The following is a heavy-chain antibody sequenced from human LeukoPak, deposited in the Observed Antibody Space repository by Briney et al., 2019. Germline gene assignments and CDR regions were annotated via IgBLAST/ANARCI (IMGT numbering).Heavy chain of an antibody. Sequence: PGGSLRLSCAASGFTVSSNYMSWVRQAPGKGLEWVAVISSDGRNIFYADSVKGRFTISRDNSKNTLYLQMNSLRAEDTALYLCARCGGTSSLPATSAMDVWGQGTTVTVS. V-gene: IGHV3-30*03. CDR3: ARCGGTSSLPATSAMDV. J-gene: IGHJ6*02. D-gene: IGHD2-15*01. CDR2: ISSDGRNI. CDR1: GFTVSSNY.